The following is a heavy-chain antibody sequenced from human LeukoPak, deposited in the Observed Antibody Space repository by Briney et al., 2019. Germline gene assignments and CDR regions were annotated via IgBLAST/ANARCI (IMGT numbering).Heavy chain of an antibody. V-gene: IGHV4-59*01. CDR1: GGSIGSYY. CDR3: ARRSSEQTFDY. J-gene: IGHJ4*02. CDR2: IYYSGST. D-gene: IGHD3-10*01. Sequence: RPSETLSLTCTVSGGSIGSYYWSWIRQPPGKGLEWIGYIYYSGSTNYNPSLKSRVTISVDTSKNHFSLKLTSVTAADTAVYYCARRSSEQTFDYWGQGTLVTVSS.